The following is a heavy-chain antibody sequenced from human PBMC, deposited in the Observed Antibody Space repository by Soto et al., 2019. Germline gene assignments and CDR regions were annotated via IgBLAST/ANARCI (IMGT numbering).Heavy chain of an antibody. Sequence: QVQLQESGPGLVKPSQTLSLTCTVSGGSISSGGYYWSWIRQHPGKGLEWIGYIYYSGSTYYNPSHKXXVXIXXDPSKNQFSLKLSSVTAADTAVYYWARHYADAFDIWGQGTMVTVSS. D-gene: IGHD2-2*01. CDR1: GGSISSGGYY. CDR3: ARHYADAFDI. CDR2: IYYSGST. J-gene: IGHJ3*02. V-gene: IGHV4-31*01.